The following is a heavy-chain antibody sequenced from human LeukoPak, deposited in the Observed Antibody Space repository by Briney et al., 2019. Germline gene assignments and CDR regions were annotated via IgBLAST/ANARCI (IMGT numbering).Heavy chain of an antibody. J-gene: IGHJ3*02. D-gene: IGHD3-22*01. CDR3: ARPYNYYDRIDI. V-gene: IGHV5-51*01. CDR2: IYPDDSDT. CDR1: GYSFSNYW. Sequence: GESLKISCKGSGYSFSNYWIGWVRQMPGKGLEWMGIIYPDDSDTRYSPSFQGQVTISADKSIGTAYLQWSSLKASDAAMYYCARPYNYYDRIDIWGQGTMVTVSS.